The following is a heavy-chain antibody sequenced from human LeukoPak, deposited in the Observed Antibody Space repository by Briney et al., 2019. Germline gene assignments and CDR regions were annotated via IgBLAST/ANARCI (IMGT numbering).Heavy chain of an antibody. Sequence: GGSLRLACAASGFIVSSNYMSWVRQAPGKGLEWVSVIYSGGSTYYADSVKGRFTISRDNSKNTLYLQMNSLRAEDTAVYYCAREVSYGFDSWGQGTLVTVSS. CDR2: IYSGGST. J-gene: IGHJ4*02. CDR3: AREVSYGFDS. D-gene: IGHD5-18*01. V-gene: IGHV3-53*01. CDR1: GFIVSSNY.